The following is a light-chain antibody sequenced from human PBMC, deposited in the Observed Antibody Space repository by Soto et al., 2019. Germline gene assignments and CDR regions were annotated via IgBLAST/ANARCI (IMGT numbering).Light chain of an antibody. CDR1: SSDVGGYIY. V-gene: IGLV2-11*01. CDR2: EVT. J-gene: IGLJ3*02. Sequence: QSALTQPRSVSGSPGQSVTISCTGTSSDVGGYIYVSWYQHHPGKAPKLMIYEVTKRPSGIPDRFSGSKSGNTASLTISGLQAEDEADYYCCSYVGSYTWVFGGGTKVTVL. CDR3: CSYVGSYTWV.